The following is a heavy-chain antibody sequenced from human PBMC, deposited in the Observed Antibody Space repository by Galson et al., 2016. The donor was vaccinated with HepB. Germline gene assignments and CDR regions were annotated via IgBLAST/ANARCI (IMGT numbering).Heavy chain of an antibody. Sequence: SLRLSCAVSGLDFRRYWMHWVRQTPGKGLVWVSRINADGTATGYADSVKGRFTISRDDAKNTLYLQMNTLRVEDTAVYYCAKRYCSGGSCYHVDHWGQGTLVTVSS. D-gene: IGHD2-15*01. CDR1: GLDFRRYW. CDR3: AKRYCSGGSCYHVDH. V-gene: IGHV3-74*01. CDR2: INADGTAT. J-gene: IGHJ5*02.